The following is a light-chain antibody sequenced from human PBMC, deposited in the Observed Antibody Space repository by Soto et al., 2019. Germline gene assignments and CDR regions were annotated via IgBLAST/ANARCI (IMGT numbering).Light chain of an antibody. CDR2: SNS. CDR3: STWDDSLNGPL. J-gene: IGLJ2*01. Sequence: QSVLTQPPSASGTPGQRVTLSCSGGSSNIGGNTVNWYQQLPGAAPKLIIFSNSQRPSGVPDRFSGSKSGTSASLAIGGLQSEDEAEYYCSTWDDSLNGPLFGGGTQLTVL. CDR1: SSNIGGNT. V-gene: IGLV1-44*01.